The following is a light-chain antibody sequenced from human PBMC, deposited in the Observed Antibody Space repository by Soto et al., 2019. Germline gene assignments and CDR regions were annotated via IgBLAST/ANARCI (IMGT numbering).Light chain of an antibody. CDR3: SSYTSASTTVV. Sequence: QSALTHPASVSGSPGQSITISCTGTGSDVGGYNYVSWYQQHPGKAPKVMIYDVSNRPSGVSNRFSGSKSGNTASLTISGLQAEDEAEYYCSSYTSASTTVVFGGGTKLTVL. V-gene: IGLV2-14*01. J-gene: IGLJ2*01. CDR1: GSDVGGYNY. CDR2: DVS.